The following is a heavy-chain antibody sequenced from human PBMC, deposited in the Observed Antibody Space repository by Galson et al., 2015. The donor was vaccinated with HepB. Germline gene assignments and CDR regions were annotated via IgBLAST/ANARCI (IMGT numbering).Heavy chain of an antibody. CDR1: GFTFDDYA. Sequence: LRLSCAASGFTFDDYAMHWVRQAPGKGLEGVSGISWNSGSIGYADSVKGRFTISRDNAKNSLYLQMNSLRAEDTALYYCAKAYTTSYDSRRAGAFDIWGQGTMVTVSS. J-gene: IGHJ3*02. CDR2: ISWNSGSI. D-gene: IGHD3-22*01. CDR3: AKAYTTSYDSRRAGAFDI. V-gene: IGHV3-9*01.